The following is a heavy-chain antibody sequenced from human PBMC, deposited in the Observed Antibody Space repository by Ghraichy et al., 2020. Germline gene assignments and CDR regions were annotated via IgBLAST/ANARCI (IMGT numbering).Heavy chain of an antibody. CDR2: ISGYNGHT. J-gene: IGHJ4*02. Sequence: ASVKVSCKTSGYTFSTYGVSWARQAPGQGLEWMGWISGYNGHTGYAQNLQGRVTLTTETSTNTAYMELRNLRFDDTAVYYCARGVYNYGKKYYFDYWGQGTLVTVSS. CDR3: ARGVYNYGKKYYFDY. CDR1: GYTFSTYG. D-gene: IGHD3-10*01. V-gene: IGHV1-18*01.